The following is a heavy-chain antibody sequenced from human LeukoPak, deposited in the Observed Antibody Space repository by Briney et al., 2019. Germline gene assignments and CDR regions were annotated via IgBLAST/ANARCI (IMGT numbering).Heavy chain of an antibody. CDR1: GFTFSDYA. D-gene: IGHD5-18*01. J-gene: IGHJ5*02. Sequence: GGSLRLSCAASGFTFSDYAMHWVRQAPGKGLEWVAVISYDGSNKYYADSVKGRFTISRDNSKNALYLQMNSLRAEDTAVYYCAKEEQYSYATWGQGTLVTVSS. V-gene: IGHV3-30*04. CDR2: ISYDGSNK. CDR3: AKEEQYSYAT.